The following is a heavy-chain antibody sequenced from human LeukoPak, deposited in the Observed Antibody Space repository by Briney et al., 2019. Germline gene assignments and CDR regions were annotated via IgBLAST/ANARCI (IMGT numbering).Heavy chain of an antibody. CDR2: ISYDGSNK. CDR1: GFTFSSYA. V-gene: IGHV3-30*04. Sequence: GGSLRLSCAASGFTFSSYAMHWVRHAPGKGLEWVAVISYDGSNKYYADSVKGRFTISRDNSKNTLYLQMNSLRAEDTAVYYCARGYYDSNLLWGQGTLVTVSS. J-gene: IGHJ4*02. CDR3: ARGYYDSNLL. D-gene: IGHD3-22*01.